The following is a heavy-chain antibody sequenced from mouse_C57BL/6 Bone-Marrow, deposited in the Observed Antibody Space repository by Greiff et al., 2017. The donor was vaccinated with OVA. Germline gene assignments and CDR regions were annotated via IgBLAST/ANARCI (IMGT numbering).Heavy chain of an antibody. CDR3: ARWGGNYDY. V-gene: IGHV1-54*01. Sequence: QVQLQQSGAELVRPGTSVKVSCKASGYAFTNYLIEWVKQRPGQGLEWIGVINPGSGGTNYNGKFKGKATLTADKSSSTAYMQLSSLTSEDSAVYFCARWGGNYDYWGQGTTLTVSS. CDR1: GYAFTNYL. J-gene: IGHJ2*01. CDR2: INPGSGGT. D-gene: IGHD2-1*01.